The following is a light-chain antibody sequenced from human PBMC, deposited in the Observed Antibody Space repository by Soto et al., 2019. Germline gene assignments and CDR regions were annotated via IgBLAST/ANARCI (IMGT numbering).Light chain of an antibody. CDR1: SSDVGIYNL. J-gene: IGLJ3*02. CDR2: EVS. CDR3: CSYAGSSTWV. Sequence: QSVLTQPASVSGSPGQSITISCTGSSSDVGIYNLVSWYQHYPGKAPKLMIYEVSKRPSGVSNRFSGSKSGNTASLTISGLQAEDEADYYCCSYAGSSTWVFGGGTKLPVL. V-gene: IGLV2-23*02.